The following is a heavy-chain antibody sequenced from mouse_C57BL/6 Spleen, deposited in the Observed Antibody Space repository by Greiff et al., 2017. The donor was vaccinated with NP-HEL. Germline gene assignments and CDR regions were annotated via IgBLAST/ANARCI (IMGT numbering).Heavy chain of an antibody. CDR2: IDPSDSYT. CDR1: GYTFTSYW. D-gene: IGHD1-1*01. J-gene: IGHJ4*01. Sequence: QVQLQQPGAELVMPGASVKLSCKASGYTFTSYWMHWVKQRPGQGLEWIGEIDPSDSYTNYNQKFKGKSTWTVDKSSSTAYMQLSSLTSEDSAVYYCARTVVAYYAMDYWGQGTSVTVSS. V-gene: IGHV1-69*01. CDR3: ARTVVAYYAMDY.